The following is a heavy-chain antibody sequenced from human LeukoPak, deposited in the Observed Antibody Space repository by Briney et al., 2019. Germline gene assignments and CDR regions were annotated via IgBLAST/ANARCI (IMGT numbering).Heavy chain of an antibody. CDR2: IIPIFGTA. V-gene: IGHV1-69*13. Sequence: GASVKVSCEASGGTFSSYAISWVRQAPGQGLEWMGGIIPIFGTANYAQKFQGRVTITADESTSTAYMELSSLRSEDTAVYYCADGVVIKGTYGMDVWGQGTTVTVSS. CDR3: ADGVVIKGTYGMDV. CDR1: GGTFSSYA. J-gene: IGHJ6*02. D-gene: IGHD3-3*01.